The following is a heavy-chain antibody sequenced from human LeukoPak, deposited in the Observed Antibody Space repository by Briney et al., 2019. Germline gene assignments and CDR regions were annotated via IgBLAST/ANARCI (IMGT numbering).Heavy chain of an antibody. Sequence: GGSLRLSRAASGFTFSSYWMHWVRQAPGKGLVWVSRINSDGSSTSYADSVKGRFTISRDNAKNTLYLQMNSLRAEDTAVYYCARDGRYCSSTSCTNEYFQHWGQGTLVTVSS. CDR2: INSDGSST. V-gene: IGHV3-74*01. CDR1: GFTFSSYW. D-gene: IGHD2-2*01. J-gene: IGHJ1*01. CDR3: ARDGRYCSSTSCTNEYFQH.